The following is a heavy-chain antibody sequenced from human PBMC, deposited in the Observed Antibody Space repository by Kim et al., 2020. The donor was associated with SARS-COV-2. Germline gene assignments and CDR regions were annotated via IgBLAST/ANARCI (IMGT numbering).Heavy chain of an antibody. J-gene: IGHJ6*02. V-gene: IGHV1-3*01. CDR3: ARDRNYYYGMDV. Sequence: KYSKKFQGGVTITRDTPASTAYMGLSSLRSEDTAVYYCARDRNYYYGMDVWGQGTTVTVSS.